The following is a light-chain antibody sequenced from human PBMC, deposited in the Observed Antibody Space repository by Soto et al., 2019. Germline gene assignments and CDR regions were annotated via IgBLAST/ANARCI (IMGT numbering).Light chain of an antibody. J-gene: IGKJ2*01. V-gene: IGKV1-39*01. CDR2: GAS. Sequence: DIQMTQSPSSLSASVGDRVSLTCRASRSIRTYLTWYQQKPGTAPTLLIYGASTLYDGVPSRFSGTGSGTEFTLTISGLQAEDFATYYCQQSDAMPYTFGQGTKLEIK. CDR3: QQSDAMPYT. CDR1: RSIRTY.